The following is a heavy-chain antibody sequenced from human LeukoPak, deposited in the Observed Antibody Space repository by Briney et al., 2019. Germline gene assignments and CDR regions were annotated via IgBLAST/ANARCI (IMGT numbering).Heavy chain of an antibody. CDR2: IYYSGST. V-gene: IGHV4-31*03. CDR3: ARGGQDEIDY. Sequence: SETLSLTCTVSGGSISSGGYYWSWIRQHPGKGLEWIGYIYYSGSTYYNPSLKSRFTISVDTSKNQFSLKLSSVTAADTAVYYCARGGQDEIDYWGQGTLVTVSS. J-gene: IGHJ4*02. CDR1: GGSISSGGYY.